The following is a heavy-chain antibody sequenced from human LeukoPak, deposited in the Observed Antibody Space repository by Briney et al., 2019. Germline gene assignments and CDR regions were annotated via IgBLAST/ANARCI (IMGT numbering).Heavy chain of an antibody. CDR3: ASLAVAGRAFDI. CDR2: ISSSSSYI. D-gene: IGHD6-19*01. Sequence: GGSLRLSCAASGFTFSNAWMSWVRQAPGKGLEWVSSISSSSSYIYYADSVKGRFTISRDNAKNSLYLQMNSLRAEDTAVYYCASLAVAGRAFDIWGQGTMVTVSS. J-gene: IGHJ3*02. V-gene: IGHV3-21*01. CDR1: GFTFSNAW.